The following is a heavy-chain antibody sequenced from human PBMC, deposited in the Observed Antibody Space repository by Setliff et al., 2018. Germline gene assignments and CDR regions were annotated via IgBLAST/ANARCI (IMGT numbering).Heavy chain of an antibody. CDR3: ARVLSPSSSWRGWFDP. V-gene: IGHV1-18*01. CDR1: GYTFTSYA. D-gene: IGHD6-13*01. Sequence: VASVKVSCKASGYTFTSYAMNWVRQAPGQGLEWMGWISAYNGNTNYAQKLQGRVTMTTDTSTSTAYMELRSLRSDDTAVYYCARVLSPSSSWRGWFDPWGQGTLVTVSS. J-gene: IGHJ5*02. CDR2: ISAYNGNT.